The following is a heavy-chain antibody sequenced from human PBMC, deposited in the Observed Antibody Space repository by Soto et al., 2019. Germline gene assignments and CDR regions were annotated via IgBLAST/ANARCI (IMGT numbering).Heavy chain of an antibody. CDR1: GFTFSSYA. CDR2: ISYDGSNK. Sequence: GGSLRLSCAASGFTFSSYAMHWVRQAPGKGLEWVAVISYDGSNKYYADSVKGRFTISRDNSKNTLYLQMNSLRAEDTAVYYCARDQRYYDSTTYYYAYYHGLDVWGQGTTVTVSS. D-gene: IGHD3-22*01. V-gene: IGHV3-30-3*01. J-gene: IGHJ6*02. CDR3: ARDQRYYDSTTYYYAYYHGLDV.